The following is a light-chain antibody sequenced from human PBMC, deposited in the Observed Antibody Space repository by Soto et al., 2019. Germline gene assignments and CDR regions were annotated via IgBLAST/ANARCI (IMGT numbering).Light chain of an antibody. CDR1: SSDVGAYSY. J-gene: IGLJ1*01. CDR3: SSYTSFTTYV. CDR2: DVS. V-gene: IGLV2-14*01. Sequence: QSALTQPASVSGSPGQSITISCTGTSSDVGAYSYVSWYQQHPGKAPKLIIYDVSDRPSGVSNRFSGSKSGNTASLTISGLQAEDEADYYCSSYTSFTTYVFGSGTKVTVL.